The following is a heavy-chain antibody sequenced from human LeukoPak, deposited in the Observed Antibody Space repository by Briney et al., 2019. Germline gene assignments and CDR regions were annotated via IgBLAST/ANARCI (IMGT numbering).Heavy chain of an antibody. V-gene: IGHV4-59*01. CDR1: GGSISSYY. Sequence: SETLSLTCTVSGGSISSYYWSWIRQPPGRGLEWIGYIFYTGSTSYNPSLKSRVTISVDTSKNQFSLKLSSVTAADTAFYYCARYGDYEAGWFDLWGRGTLVTVSS. CDR2: IFYTGST. J-gene: IGHJ5*02. CDR3: ARYGDYEAGWFDL. D-gene: IGHD4-17*01.